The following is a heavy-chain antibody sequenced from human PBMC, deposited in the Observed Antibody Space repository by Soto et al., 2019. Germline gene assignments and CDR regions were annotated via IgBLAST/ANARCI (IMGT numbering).Heavy chain of an antibody. J-gene: IGHJ3*02. Sequence: QVQLVQSGAEVKKPGASVKVSCKASGYTFTGYYMHWVRQAPGQGLEWMGWINPHSGGTNYAQKFQGWVTMTRDTSISTAYMELSRLRSDDTAVYYCARSGFQDIVVVPAAHDAFDIWGQGTMVTVSS. CDR2: INPHSGGT. CDR3: ARSGFQDIVVVPAAHDAFDI. V-gene: IGHV1-2*04. CDR1: GYTFTGYY. D-gene: IGHD2-2*01.